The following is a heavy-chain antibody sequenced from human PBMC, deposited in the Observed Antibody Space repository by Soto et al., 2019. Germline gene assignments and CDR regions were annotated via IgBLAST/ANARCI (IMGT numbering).Heavy chain of an antibody. CDR3: ARRVSGHLDY. Sequence: PGESLKISCAASGFIFSDYYMSWIRQAPGKGLEWLTYISSSSSHTNYADSVKGRFTISRDNAKNSVYLQMNSLRAEDTAVYYCARRVSGHLDYWGKGTLVTVSS. CDR2: ISSSSSHT. J-gene: IGHJ4*02. D-gene: IGHD6-6*01. CDR1: GFIFSDYY. V-gene: IGHV3-11*03.